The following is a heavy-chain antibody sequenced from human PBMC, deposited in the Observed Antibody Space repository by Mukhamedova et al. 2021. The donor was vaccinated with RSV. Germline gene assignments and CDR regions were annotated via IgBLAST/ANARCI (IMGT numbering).Heavy chain of an antibody. V-gene: IGHV3-23*01. D-gene: IGHD3-10*01. CDR2: ISGSGADT. J-gene: IGHJ6*03. Sequence: GKGLEWVSGISGSGADTYYIDSVKGRFIISRDNSKNTLYLQMNSLRAEDTALYYCATRGAYNYYIDVSGKGTTVTVSS. CDR3: ATRGAYNYYIDV.